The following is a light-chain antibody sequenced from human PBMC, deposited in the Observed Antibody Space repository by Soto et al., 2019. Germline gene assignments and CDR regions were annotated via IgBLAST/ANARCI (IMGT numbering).Light chain of an antibody. CDR2: YDD. Sequence: QLVLTQPPSVSEAPRQRVTISCSGNSSNIGNNGVNWYQQLPGEAPKLLIYYDDLMPSGVSDRFSASKSGTSASLAISGLQSEDEADYYCATWDDNLSGPVFGGGTKVTVL. CDR1: SSNIGNNG. V-gene: IGLV1-36*01. J-gene: IGLJ2*01. CDR3: ATWDDNLSGPV.